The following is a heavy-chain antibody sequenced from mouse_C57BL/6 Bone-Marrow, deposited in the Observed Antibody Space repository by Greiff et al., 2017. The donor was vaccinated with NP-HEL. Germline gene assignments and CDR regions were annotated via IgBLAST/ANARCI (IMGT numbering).Heavy chain of an antibody. V-gene: IGHV1-64*01. J-gene: IGHJ1*03. CDR1: GYTFTSYW. CDR2: IHPNSGST. CDR3: ANHYYGSSFYWYFDV. D-gene: IGHD1-1*01. Sequence: VQLQQPGAELVKPGASVKLSCKASGYTFTSYWMHWVKQRPGQGLEWIGMIHPNSGSTNYNEKFKSKATLTVDKSSSTAYMQLSSLTSEDSAVYYCANHYYGSSFYWYFDVWGTGTTVTVSS.